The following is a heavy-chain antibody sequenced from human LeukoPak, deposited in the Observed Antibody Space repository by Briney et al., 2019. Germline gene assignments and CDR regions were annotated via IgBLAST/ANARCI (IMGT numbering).Heavy chain of an antibody. CDR3: ARATPYGDYEFYYYYGMDV. CDR2: IYTSGRT. CDR1: SGSLSSDNNY. D-gene: IGHD4-17*01. J-gene: IGHJ6*02. V-gene: IGHV4-61*02. Sequence: SQTLSLTCTVSSGSLSSDNNYWNWIRQPAGKGLEWIGRIYTSGRTSYNPSLKSRVTISVDTSKNQFSLKLSSVTAADTAVYYCARATPYGDYEFYYYYGMDVWGQGTTVTVSS.